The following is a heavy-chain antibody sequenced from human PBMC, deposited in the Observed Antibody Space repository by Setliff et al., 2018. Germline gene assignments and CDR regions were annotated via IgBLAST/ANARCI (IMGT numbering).Heavy chain of an antibody. D-gene: IGHD3-22*01. V-gene: IGHV1-69*10. CDR2: IIPILCIA. CDR1: GGTFSSYA. Sequence: SVKVSCKASGGTFSSYAISWVRQAPGQGLEWMGGIIPILCIANYAQKFQGRVTINADKSTSTAYMELSSLRSEDTAVYYCARDLKRSGYYDSSGYYYWGQGTLVTVSS. CDR3: ARDLKRSGYYDSSGYYY. J-gene: IGHJ4*02.